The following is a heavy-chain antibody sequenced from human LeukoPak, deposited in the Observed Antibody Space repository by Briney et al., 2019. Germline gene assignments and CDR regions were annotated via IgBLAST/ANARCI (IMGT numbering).Heavy chain of an antibody. CDR2: ISGSGENI. J-gene: IGHJ4*02. V-gene: IGHV3-23*01. CDR1: GFTFSAYS. Sequence: GGSLRLSCAASGFTFSAYSMTWVRQAPGKGPEWVSTISGSGENIYFADSMKGRFTISRDNSKNSLSLQLNSLRAEDTAVYYCAKDITLPVYYFDYWGQGTLVTVSS. D-gene: IGHD3-10*01. CDR3: AKDITLPVYYFDY.